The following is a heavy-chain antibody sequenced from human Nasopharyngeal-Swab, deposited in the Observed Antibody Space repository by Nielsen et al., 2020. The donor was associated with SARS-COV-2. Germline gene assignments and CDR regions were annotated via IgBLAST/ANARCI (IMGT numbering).Heavy chain of an antibody. D-gene: IGHD3-9*01. Sequence: GRSLRLSCAASGFNFSSYSMNWVRQAPGKWLEWVSYISSSSSTIYYADSVKGRFTISRDNAKNSLYLQMNSLRAEDTAVYYCARATPEYDILTGYLGWGQGTLVTVSS. CDR2: ISSSSSTI. J-gene: IGHJ4*02. CDR3: ARATPEYDILTGYLG. CDR1: GFNFSSYS. V-gene: IGHV3-48*04.